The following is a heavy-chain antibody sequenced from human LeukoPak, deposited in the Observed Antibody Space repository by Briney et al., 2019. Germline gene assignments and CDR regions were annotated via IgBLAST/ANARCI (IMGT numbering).Heavy chain of an antibody. CDR3: TSSPAAPSRLGY. J-gene: IGHJ4*02. Sequence: PGGSLRLSCTASGFTFGDYAINWVRQAPGKGLEWVGIIRNKAYGGTTEYAASVKGRFTISRDDSKIFAYLQMNSLKTEDTAVYYCTSSPAAPSRLGYWGQGTLVTVSS. D-gene: IGHD2-2*01. CDR1: GFTFGDYA. V-gene: IGHV3-49*04. CDR2: IRNKAYGGTT.